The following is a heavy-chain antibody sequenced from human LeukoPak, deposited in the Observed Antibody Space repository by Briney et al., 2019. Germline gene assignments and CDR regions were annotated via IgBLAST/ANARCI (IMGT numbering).Heavy chain of an antibody. CDR2: ITRSSIYI. D-gene: IGHD2-15*01. Sequence: PGGSLRLSCAASGFTFSSYSMNWVRQAPGKGLEWVSSITRSSIYIYSADSVKGRFTISRDNAKKSLYLQMNSLRAEDTAVYYCARVQPWGYCSGGSCRKPNWFDPWGQGTLVTVSS. J-gene: IGHJ5*02. CDR1: GFTFSSYS. V-gene: IGHV3-21*01. CDR3: ARVQPWGYCSGGSCRKPNWFDP.